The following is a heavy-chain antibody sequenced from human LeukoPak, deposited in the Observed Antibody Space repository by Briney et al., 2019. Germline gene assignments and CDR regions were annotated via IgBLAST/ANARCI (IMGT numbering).Heavy chain of an antibody. CDR3: ARSFGIAAAGTGIDY. CDR1: GYTFTSYD. D-gene: IGHD6-13*01. V-gene: IGHV1-8*03. J-gene: IGHJ4*02. CDR2: MNPNSGNT. Sequence: GASVKVSCKASGYTFTSYDINWVRQATGQGLGWMGWMNPNSGNTGYAQKFQGRVTITRNTSISTAYMELSRLRSDDTAVYYCARSFGIAAAGTGIDYWGQGTLVTVSS.